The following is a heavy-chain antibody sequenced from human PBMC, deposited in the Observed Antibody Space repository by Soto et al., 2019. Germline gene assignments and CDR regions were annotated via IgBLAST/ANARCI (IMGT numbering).Heavy chain of an antibody. CDR3: ARVNDFWSGYYSAFDY. CDR1: GYSFTSYW. V-gene: IGHV5-51*01. CDR2: IYPGDSDT. J-gene: IGHJ4*02. Sequence: GESLKISCKGSGYSFTSYWIGWVRQMPGKGLEWMGIIYPGDSDTRYSPSFQGQVTISVDKSISTAYLQWSSLKASDTAMYYCARVNDFWSGYYSAFDYWGQGTLVTSPQ. D-gene: IGHD3-3*01.